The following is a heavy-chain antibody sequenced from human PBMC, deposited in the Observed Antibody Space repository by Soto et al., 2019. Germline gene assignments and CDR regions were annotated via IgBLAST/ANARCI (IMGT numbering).Heavy chain of an antibody. CDR1: GFTFSSYG. CDR3: AKDRSHNDYIWGSYRPIFDY. V-gene: IGHV3-30*18. D-gene: IGHD3-16*02. CDR2: ISYDGSNK. J-gene: IGHJ4*02. Sequence: GGSLRLSCAASGFTFSSYGMHWVRQAPGKGLEWVAVISYDGSNKYYADSVKGRFTISRDNSKNTLYLQMNSLRAEDTAVYYCAKDRSHNDYIWGSYRPIFDYWGQGTLVTVSS.